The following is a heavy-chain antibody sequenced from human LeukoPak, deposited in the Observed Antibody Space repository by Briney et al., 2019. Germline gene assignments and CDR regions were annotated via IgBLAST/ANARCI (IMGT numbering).Heavy chain of an antibody. D-gene: IGHD6-19*01. CDR3: ARDLGSSGWLFDAFDI. V-gene: IGHV1-18*01. CDR1: GYTFTSYG. Sequence: ASVKVSCKASGYTFTSYGISWVRQAPGQGLEWMGWISAYNGNTNYAQKLQGRVTMTTDTSTSTAYMELRSLRSDDTAVYYCARDLGSSGWLFDAFDIWGQGTMVTVSS. CDR2: ISAYNGNT. J-gene: IGHJ3*02.